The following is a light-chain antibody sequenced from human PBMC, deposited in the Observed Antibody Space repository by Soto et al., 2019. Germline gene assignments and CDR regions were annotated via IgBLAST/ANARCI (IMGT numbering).Light chain of an antibody. Sequence: DIQMTQSPSSLSASVGDRVTITCRASQSIRSYLNWYQQKPGKAPNLLIYAASSLQSGVPSRFSGSGSGTDFTLTISSLQPEDFATYYCQQSYSTPQTFGQGTKVEIK. CDR2: AAS. CDR3: QQSYSTPQT. J-gene: IGKJ1*01. CDR1: QSIRSY. V-gene: IGKV1-39*01.